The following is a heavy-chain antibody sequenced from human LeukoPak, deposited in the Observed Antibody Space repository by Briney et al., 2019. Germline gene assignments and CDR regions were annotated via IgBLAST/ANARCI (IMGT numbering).Heavy chain of an antibody. V-gene: IGHV3-11*01. J-gene: IGHJ4*02. D-gene: IGHD5-12*01. CDR1: LFTFIDSY. CDR2: ISRSGMTI. CDR3: AIDINAGGYD. Sequence: GGSLRLSCAASLFTFIDSYISSIRQAPRKGLERVSYISRSGMTIYYTESVKSGFTLSRDNAKNSLYLQMNSLRAEDTAVYYCAIDINAGGYDWGQGTLVTVSS.